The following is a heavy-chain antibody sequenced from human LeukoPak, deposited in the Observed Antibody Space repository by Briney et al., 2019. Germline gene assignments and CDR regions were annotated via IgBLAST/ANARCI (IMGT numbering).Heavy chain of an antibody. CDR2: MHPTGDST. Sequence: GASVKVSCKASGYTFTKYYMNWVRQAPGQGLEWMGIMHPTGDSTNYAQKFQGRVTLTRDTSTGTFYMEPSSLTSEDTAVYYCARHDFDLPMIYSFFVHWGQGTLVTVSS. CDR1: GYTFTKYY. J-gene: IGHJ5*02. CDR3: ARHDFDLPMIYSFFVH. V-gene: IGHV1-46*01. D-gene: IGHD3-3*01.